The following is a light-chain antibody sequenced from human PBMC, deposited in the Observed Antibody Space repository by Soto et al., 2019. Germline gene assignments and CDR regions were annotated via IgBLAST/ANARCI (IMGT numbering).Light chain of an antibody. CDR1: QDIRVD. CDR2: AAS. Sequence: ALQLTQSPPSLSASVGDRVIITCRASQDIRVDVGWLHQRPGHATNLLIYAASTLHTSPPSTFTGSGSGTDFTRTINALQPEDVPTYFCLQDYDFPYTFGQGTKVDIK. CDR3: LQDYDFPYT. J-gene: IGKJ2*01. V-gene: IGKV1-6*01.